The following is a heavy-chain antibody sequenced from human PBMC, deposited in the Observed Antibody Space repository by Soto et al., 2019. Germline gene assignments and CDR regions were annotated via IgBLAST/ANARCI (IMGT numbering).Heavy chain of an antibody. V-gene: IGHV4-31*03. J-gene: IGHJ6*02. D-gene: IGHD4-4*01. CDR3: ARDQAYDYTSPGDYYYYGMDV. Sequence: SETLSLTCTISGGSISSGGHYWNWIRQHPGKGLEWIGYIYYSGSTYYNPSLKSRVTISVDTSKNQFSLKLSSVTAADTAVYYCARDQAYDYTSPGDYYYYGMDVWGQGTTVTGSS. CDR2: IYYSGST. CDR1: GGSISSGGHY.